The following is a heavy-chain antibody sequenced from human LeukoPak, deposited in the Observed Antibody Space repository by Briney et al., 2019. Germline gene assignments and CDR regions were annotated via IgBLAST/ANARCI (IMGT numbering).Heavy chain of an antibody. V-gene: IGHV1-2*06. J-gene: IGHJ4*02. CDR2: INPNSGGT. Sequence: ASVKVSCKGSGYIFTGHYMHWVRQAPGQGLEWMGRINPNSGGTNYAQKFQGRVTMTRDTSINTAYMELGSLTSDDTAVYYCARDLSGPNPLDYWGQGTLVTVSS. CDR3: ARDLSGPNPLDY. CDR1: GYIFTGHY.